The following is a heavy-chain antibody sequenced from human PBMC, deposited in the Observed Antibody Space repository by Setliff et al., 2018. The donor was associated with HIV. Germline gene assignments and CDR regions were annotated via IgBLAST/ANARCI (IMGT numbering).Heavy chain of an antibody. D-gene: IGHD3-10*01. J-gene: IGHJ5*02. CDR1: GDSISSYY. Sequence: SETLSLTCTVSGDSISSYYWSWIRQPPGKGLEWIGYIYYSGSSIYNPSLKSRVTIPVDTSKNQFSLKLSSVTAADTAVYYCARQGSLITMVRGVTQAPNWFDPWGQGTLVTVSS. CDR3: ARQGSLITMVRGVTQAPNWFDP. V-gene: IGHV4-59*08. CDR2: IYYSGSS.